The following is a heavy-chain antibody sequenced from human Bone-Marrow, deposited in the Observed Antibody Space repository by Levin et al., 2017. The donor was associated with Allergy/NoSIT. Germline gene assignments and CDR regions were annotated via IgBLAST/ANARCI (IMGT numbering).Heavy chain of an antibody. V-gene: IGHV3-11*01. CDR2: IANSANTI. Sequence: GGSLRLSCEASGFIFSDYYMNWIRQAPGKGLESISYIANSANTIYYADSVKGRFTISGDGANNSVYLHMNSLRLEDTAVYYCARGGSDYSDYVSKYYGMDVWGQGTTVTVSS. J-gene: IGHJ6*02. CDR1: GFIFSDYY. CDR3: ARGGSDYSDYVSKYYGMDV. D-gene: IGHD4-11*01.